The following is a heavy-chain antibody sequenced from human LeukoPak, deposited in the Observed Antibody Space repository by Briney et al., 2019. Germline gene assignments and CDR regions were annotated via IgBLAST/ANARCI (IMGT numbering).Heavy chain of an antibody. D-gene: IGHD1-26*01. CDR3: VRGAVGTGVGFDP. Sequence: PGGSLRLSCAASGFTFSSYAMSWVRQAPGKGLEWVSAISGSGGSTNYADSVKGRFTISRDNAKNTLHLQMNSLGADDTAVYYCVRGAVGTGVGFDPWGQGTLVTVSS. V-gene: IGHV3-23*01. CDR2: ISGSGGST. J-gene: IGHJ5*02. CDR1: GFTFSSYA.